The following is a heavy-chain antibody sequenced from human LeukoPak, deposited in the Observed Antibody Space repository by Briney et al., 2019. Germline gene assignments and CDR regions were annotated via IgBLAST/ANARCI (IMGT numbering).Heavy chain of an antibody. CDR3: ASGIRERGFDY. Sequence: GGSLRLSCAAAGFSFSRYNMNWVRQAPGKGLEWVSSISSGSSYIYYADSVKGRFTISRDNAKNSLYLQMNSLRAEDTALYFCASGIRERGFDYWGQGTLVTVSS. CDR2: ISSGSSYI. J-gene: IGHJ4*02. CDR1: GFSFSRYN. V-gene: IGHV3-21*01. D-gene: IGHD1-1*01.